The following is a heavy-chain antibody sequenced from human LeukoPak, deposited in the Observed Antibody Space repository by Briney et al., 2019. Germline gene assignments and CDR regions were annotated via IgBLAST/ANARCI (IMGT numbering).Heavy chain of an antibody. D-gene: IGHD5-18*01. CDR3: ARDRGYSYLNWFDP. J-gene: IGHJ5*02. V-gene: IGHV4-59*01. CDR1: GGPISTYQ. Sequence: SETLSLTCTVSGGPISTYQWSWIRQPPGKGLEWIGYIYYTGSTNYNPSLRSRVTISLDTSKNQFSLKLSSVTAADTAVCYCARDRGYSYLNWFDPWGQGTLVTVSS. CDR2: IYYTGST.